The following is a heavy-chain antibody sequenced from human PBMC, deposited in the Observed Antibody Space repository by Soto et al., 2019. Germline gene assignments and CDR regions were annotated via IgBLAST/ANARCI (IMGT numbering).Heavy chain of an antibody. Sequence: SETLSLTSTVSGGSISSYYWSWIRQTAGKGLEWLAYIYHSGSTNYNPSLKGRVAISLDTSKSQFSLKLTSVTATDTAVYYCARQGFGALHGLVDVRGQGTTVTVSS. CDR3: ARQGFGALHGLVDV. CDR1: GGSISSYY. CDR2: IYHSGST. J-gene: IGHJ6*02. V-gene: IGHV4-59*08. D-gene: IGHD3-10*01.